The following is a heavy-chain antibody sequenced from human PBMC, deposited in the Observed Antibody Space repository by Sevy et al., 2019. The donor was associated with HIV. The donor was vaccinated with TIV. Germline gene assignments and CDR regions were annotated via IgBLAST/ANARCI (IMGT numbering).Heavy chain of an antibody. Sequence: GGSLRLSCAASGFTFSSYSMNWVRQAPGKGLEWVSYISSSSSTIYYADSVKGRFTISRDNAKNSLYLQMNSLRDEDTAVYYCARLGIAAAGTWFYYGMDVWGQGTTVTVSS. J-gene: IGHJ6*02. CDR2: ISSSSSTI. V-gene: IGHV3-48*02. D-gene: IGHD6-13*01. CDR3: ARLGIAAAGTWFYYGMDV. CDR1: GFTFSSYS.